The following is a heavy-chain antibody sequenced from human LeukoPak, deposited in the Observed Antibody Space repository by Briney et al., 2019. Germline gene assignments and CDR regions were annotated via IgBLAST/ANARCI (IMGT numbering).Heavy chain of an antibody. D-gene: IGHD2-15*01. J-gene: IGHJ4*02. CDR1: GFTVSSNY. CDR2: ISSSSSYI. Sequence: GGSLRLSCAASGFTVSSNYMSWVRQAPGKGLEWVSSISSSSSYIYYADSVKGRFTISRDNAKNSLYLQMNSLRAEDTAVYYCARDQWSDYWGQGTLVTVSS. V-gene: IGHV3-21*01. CDR3: ARDQWSDY.